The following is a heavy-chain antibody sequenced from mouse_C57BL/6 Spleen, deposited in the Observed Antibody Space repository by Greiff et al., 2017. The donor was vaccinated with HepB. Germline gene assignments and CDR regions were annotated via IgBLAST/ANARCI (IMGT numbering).Heavy chain of an antibody. Sequence: DVHLVESGGGLVKPGGSLKLSCVASGFTFSSYAMSWVRQTPEKRLEWVATISDGGSYTYYPDNVKGRFTISRDNAKNNLYLQMSHLKSEDTAMYYCAREGQLCYFDYWGQGTTLTVSS. CDR2: ISDGGSYT. CDR1: GFTFSSYA. V-gene: IGHV5-4*01. D-gene: IGHD4-1*02. CDR3: AREGQLCYFDY. J-gene: IGHJ2*01.